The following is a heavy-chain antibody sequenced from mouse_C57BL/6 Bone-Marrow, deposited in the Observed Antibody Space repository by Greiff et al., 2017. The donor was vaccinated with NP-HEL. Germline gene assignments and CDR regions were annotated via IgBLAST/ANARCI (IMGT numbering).Heavy chain of an antibody. Sequence: EVKLVESGGGLVKPGGSLKLSCAASGFTFSDYGMHWVRQAPEKGLEWVAYLSSGSSTIYYADTVKGRFTISRDNAKNTLFLQMTSLRSEDTAMYYCAKKYFDVWGTGTTVTVSS. CDR3: AKKYFDV. J-gene: IGHJ1*03. CDR2: LSSGSSTI. CDR1: GFTFSDYG. V-gene: IGHV5-17*01.